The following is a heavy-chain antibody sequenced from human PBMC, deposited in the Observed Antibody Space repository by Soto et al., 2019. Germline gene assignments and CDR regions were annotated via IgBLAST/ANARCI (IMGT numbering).Heavy chain of an antibody. V-gene: IGHV4-34*01. J-gene: IGHJ5*02. CDR2: INHSGST. CDR1: GGSFSGYY. D-gene: IGHD2-15*01. Sequence: SETLSLTCAVYGGSFSGYYWSWIRQPPGKGLEWIGEINHSGSTNYNPSLKSRVTISVDTSKNQFSLKLSSVTAADTAVYYCARAGYCSGGSCYFVFWFDPWGQGTLVTVSS. CDR3: ARAGYCSGGSCYFVFWFDP.